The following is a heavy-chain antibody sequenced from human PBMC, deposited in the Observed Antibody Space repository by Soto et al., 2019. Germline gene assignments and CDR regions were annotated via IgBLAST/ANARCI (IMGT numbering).Heavy chain of an antibody. J-gene: IGHJ4*02. D-gene: IGHD2-8*01. CDR1: VYTFTSYY. CDR2: INPSGGST. Sequence: SVKVSCKASVYTFTSYYMHWVRQAPGQGLEWMGIINPSGGSTSYAQKFQGRVTMTRDTSTSTVYMELSSLRSEDTAVYYCARAVSCTNGVCYRVFDYWGQGTLVTVSS. V-gene: IGHV1-46*01. CDR3: ARAVSCTNGVCYRVFDY.